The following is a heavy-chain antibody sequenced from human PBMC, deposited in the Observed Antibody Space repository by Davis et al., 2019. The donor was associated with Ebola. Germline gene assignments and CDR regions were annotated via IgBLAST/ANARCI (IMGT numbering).Heavy chain of an antibody. D-gene: IGHD4-23*01. Sequence: GESLKISCAASGFTFSSYSMNWVRQAPGKGLEWVSSISSSSSYIYYADSVKGRFTISRDNAKNSLYLQMNSLRAEDTAVYYCARHLSRVTGGMDVWGQGTTVTVSS. V-gene: IGHV3-21*01. CDR1: GFTFSSYS. J-gene: IGHJ6*02. CDR2: ISSSSSYI. CDR3: ARHLSRVTGGMDV.